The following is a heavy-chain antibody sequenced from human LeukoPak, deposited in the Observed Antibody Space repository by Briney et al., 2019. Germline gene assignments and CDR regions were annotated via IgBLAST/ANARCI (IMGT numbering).Heavy chain of an antibody. CDR1: GGTFSSYA. CDR2: IIPILGIA. V-gene: IGHV1-69*04. J-gene: IGHJ5*02. CDR3: ARHNTMMVFDP. D-gene: IGHD3-22*01. Sequence: SVKVSCKASGGTFSSYAISWVRQAPGQGLEWMGRIIPILGIANYAQKFQGRVTITADKSTSTAYMELSSLRSEDTAVYYCARHNTMMVFDPWGQGTLVTVSS.